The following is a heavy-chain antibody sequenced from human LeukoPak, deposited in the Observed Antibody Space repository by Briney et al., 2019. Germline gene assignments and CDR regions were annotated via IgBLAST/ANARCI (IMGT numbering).Heavy chain of an antibody. CDR3: ARAQVGFSSSWSSFDP. CDR2: IYYSGST. CDR1: GGSISSGGYY. J-gene: IGHJ5*02. D-gene: IGHD6-13*01. Sequence: SETLSLTCTVSGGSISSGGYYWSWIRQHPGKGLEWIGYIYYSGSTYYNPSLKSRVTISVDTSKNQFSLKLSSVTAADTAVYYCARAQVGFSSSWSSFDPWGQGTLVTVSS. V-gene: IGHV4-31*03.